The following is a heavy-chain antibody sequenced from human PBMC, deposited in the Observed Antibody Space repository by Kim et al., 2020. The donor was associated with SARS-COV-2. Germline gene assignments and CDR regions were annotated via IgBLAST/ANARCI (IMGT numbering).Heavy chain of an antibody. V-gene: IGHV3-30*18. CDR1: GFTFNNYA. CDR2: ISYDGSIQ. J-gene: IGHJ2*01. CDR3: AKSSAFFCFGEGLIALDL. Sequence: GGSLRLSCRASGFTFNNYAMHWVRQAPGKGLEWVAVISYDGSIQYYADSLKGQFTVSRDSSHNTLYLQMRSLRPEDTALYYCAKSSAFFCFGEGLIALDL. D-gene: IGHD2-21*01.